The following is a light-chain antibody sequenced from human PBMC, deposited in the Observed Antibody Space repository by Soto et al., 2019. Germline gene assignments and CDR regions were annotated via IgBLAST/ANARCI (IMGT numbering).Light chain of an antibody. Sequence: QSVLTQPPSASGTPGQRVTISCSGSSSNIGSNYVYWYQQLPGTAPKLLIYRNNQRPSGVPDRFSGFKSGTSASLAISGLRSEDEAAYYCAAWDESMSGSAVFGGGTQLTGL. V-gene: IGLV1-47*01. CDR2: RNN. J-gene: IGLJ7*01. CDR3: AAWDESMSGSAV. CDR1: SSNIGSNY.